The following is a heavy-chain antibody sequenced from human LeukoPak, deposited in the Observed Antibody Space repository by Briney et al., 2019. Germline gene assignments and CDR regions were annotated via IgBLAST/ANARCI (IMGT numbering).Heavy chain of an antibody. CDR1: GFSFSSYW. J-gene: IGHJ4*02. CDR2: IKQDGSER. D-gene: IGHD4-17*01. CDR3: ARATTTVTTFDY. Sequence: GGSLRLSCAASGFSFSSYWMTWVRQAPGKGLEWVANIKQDGSERYYVDSVKGRFTISRDNAKNSLYLQMNSLRAEDTAVYYCARATTTVTTFDYWGQGTLVTVSS. V-gene: IGHV3-7*01.